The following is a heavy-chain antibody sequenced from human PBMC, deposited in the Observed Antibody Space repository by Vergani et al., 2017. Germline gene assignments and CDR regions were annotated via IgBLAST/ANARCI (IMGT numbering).Heavy chain of an antibody. CDR1: GGSISSGGYY. D-gene: IGHD2-2*01. CDR3: ARGGGYQLLSTAFDI. CDR2: IYYSGST. Sequence: QVQLQESGPGLVKPSQTLSLTCTVSGGSISSGGYYWSWIRQPPGKGLEWIGYIYYSGSTNYNPSLKSRVTISVDTSKNQFSLKLSSVTAADTAVYYCARGGGYQLLSTAFDIWGQGTMVTVSS. J-gene: IGHJ3*02. V-gene: IGHV4-61*08.